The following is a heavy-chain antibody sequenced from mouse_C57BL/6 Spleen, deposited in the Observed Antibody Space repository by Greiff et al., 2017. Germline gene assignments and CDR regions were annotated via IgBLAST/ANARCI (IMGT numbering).Heavy chain of an antibody. CDR1: GYSITSGYY. J-gene: IGHJ4*01. CDR3: ARVDYGSSYSYAMDY. V-gene: IGHV3-6*01. D-gene: IGHD1-1*01. CDR2: ISYDGSN. Sequence: EVQLQESGPGLVKPSQSLSLTCSVTGYSITSGYYWNWIRQFPGNKLEWMGYISYDGSNNYNPSLKNRISITRDTSKNQFFLKLNSVTTEDTATYYCARVDYGSSYSYAMDYWGQGTSVTVSS.